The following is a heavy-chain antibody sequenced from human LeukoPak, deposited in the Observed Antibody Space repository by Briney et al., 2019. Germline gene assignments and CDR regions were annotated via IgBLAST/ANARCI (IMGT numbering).Heavy chain of an antibody. J-gene: IGHJ4*02. CDR1: GGSISSGSYY. V-gene: IGHV4-61*02. CDR2: IYTSEST. Sequence: PSETLSLTCTVSGGSISSGSYYWSWIRQPAGKGLEWIGRIYTSESTNYNPSLESRVTISVDTSKNQFSLKLSSVTAADTAVYYCAREGWYSSSYWGQGTLVTVSS. CDR3: AREGWYSSSY. D-gene: IGHD6-6*01.